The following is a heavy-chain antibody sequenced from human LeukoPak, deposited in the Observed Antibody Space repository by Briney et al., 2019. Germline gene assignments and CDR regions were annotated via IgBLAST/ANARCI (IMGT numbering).Heavy chain of an antibody. V-gene: IGHV3-74*01. CDR1: GFTFSNYW. CDR3: ASDLDIAVPQAASDALET. D-gene: IGHD2-2*03. J-gene: IGHJ3*02. Sequence: GGSLRLSCAASGFTFSNYWMHWVRQAPGKGLVWVARINGDGSSTSYADSVRGRFTISRDNAKNTLYLQMNSLRAEDTAVYYCASDLDIAVPQAASDALETWGQGTMVTVSS. CDR2: INGDGSST.